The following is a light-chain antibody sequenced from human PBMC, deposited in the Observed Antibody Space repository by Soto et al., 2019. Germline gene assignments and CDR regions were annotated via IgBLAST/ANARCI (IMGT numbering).Light chain of an antibody. CDR3: QQYNNWPRRLT. V-gene: IGKV3-15*01. CDR2: GAS. J-gene: IGKJ4*01. Sequence: EIVMTQSPATVSVSPGERATLSCRASQSVSSNLAWYQQKPGQAPRLLIYGASTRATGIPARFSGSGSGTEFTLTISSLQSEDFAVYYCQQYNNWPRRLTFGGGTKVDIK. CDR1: QSVSSN.